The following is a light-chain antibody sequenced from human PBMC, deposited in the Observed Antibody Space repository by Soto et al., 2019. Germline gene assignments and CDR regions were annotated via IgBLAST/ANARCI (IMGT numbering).Light chain of an antibody. Sequence: SVLPPSPHTLSLTPGERVPLSCKASQSVSINLAWYQQKPGQAPRLLIYGASTRATGVPARFSGSGSGTEFTLTISSLQSEDFAVYYCQQYKNWPPITFGQGTRLEIK. CDR3: QQYKNWPPIT. CDR2: GAS. CDR1: QSVSIN. V-gene: IGKV3-15*01. J-gene: IGKJ5*01.